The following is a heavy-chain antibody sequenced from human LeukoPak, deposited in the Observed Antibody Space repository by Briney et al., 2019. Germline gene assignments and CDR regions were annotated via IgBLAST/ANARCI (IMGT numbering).Heavy chain of an antibody. CDR1: GYTLTELS. CDR3: ATGSGIAAGYYYYGMDV. V-gene: IGHV1-24*01. Sequence: WASVKVSYKVSGYTLTELSMHWVRQAPGKGLEWMGGFDPEDGETIYAQKFQGRVTMTEDTSTDTAYMELSSLRSEDTAVYYCATGSGIAAGYYYYGMDVWGKGTTVTVSS. J-gene: IGHJ6*04. CDR2: FDPEDGET. D-gene: IGHD6-25*01.